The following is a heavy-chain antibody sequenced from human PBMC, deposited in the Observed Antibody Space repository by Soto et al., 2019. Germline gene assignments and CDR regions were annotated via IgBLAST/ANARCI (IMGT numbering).Heavy chain of an antibody. CDR3: AREIGYGSGSPNF. V-gene: IGHV1-69*08. Sequence: QVQLVQSGAEVKKPGSSVKVSCKASGGTFSSYTISWVRQAPGQGLEWMGRIIPILGIANYAQKFQGRVTITADKSTSTAYMELSSVRSEDTAVYYCAREIGYGSGSPNFWGQGTLVTVSS. CDR1: GGTFSSYT. CDR2: IIPILGIA. D-gene: IGHD3-10*01. J-gene: IGHJ4*02.